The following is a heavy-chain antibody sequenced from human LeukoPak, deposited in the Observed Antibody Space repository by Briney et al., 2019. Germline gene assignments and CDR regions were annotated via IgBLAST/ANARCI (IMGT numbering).Heavy chain of an antibody. Sequence: GGSLRLSCAASGFTFSSYTMNWVRQAPGKGLEWVSSISSSSSHIYYTDSVKGRFTISRDNAKTSLNLQVNSLRAEDTAVYYCAREKSGDYYEAFDYWGQGTLVTVSS. J-gene: IGHJ4*02. V-gene: IGHV3-21*01. CDR1: GFTFSSYT. D-gene: IGHD3-22*01. CDR2: ISSSSSHI. CDR3: AREKSGDYYEAFDY.